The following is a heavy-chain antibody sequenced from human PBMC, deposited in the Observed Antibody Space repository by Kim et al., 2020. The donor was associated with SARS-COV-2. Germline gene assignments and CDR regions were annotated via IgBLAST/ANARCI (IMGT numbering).Heavy chain of an antibody. D-gene: IGHD3-22*01. CDR1: GGSISSSSYY. J-gene: IGHJ6*02. CDR2: IYYSGST. CDR3: AREPRVGSSGYYIYYYGMDV. V-gene: IGHV4-39*02. Sequence: SETLSLTCTVSGGSISSSSYYWGWIRQPPGKGLEWIGSIYYSGSTYYNPSLKSRVTISVDTSKNQFSLKLSSVTAADTAVYYCAREPRVGSSGYYIYYYGMDVWGQGTTVTVSS.